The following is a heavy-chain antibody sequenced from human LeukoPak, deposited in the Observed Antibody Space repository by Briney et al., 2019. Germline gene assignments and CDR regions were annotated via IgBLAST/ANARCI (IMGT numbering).Heavy chain of an antibody. CDR2: ISYDGSNK. V-gene: IGHV3-30*03. D-gene: IGHD2-2*01. CDR1: GFTFSSYG. J-gene: IGHJ4*02. Sequence: GGSLRLSCAASGFTFSSYGMHWVRQAPGKGLEWVAVISYDGSNKYYADSVKGRFTISRDNSKNTLYLQMNSLRAEDTAVYYCARDDSSTRAFDYWGQGTLVTVSS. CDR3: ARDDSSTRAFDY.